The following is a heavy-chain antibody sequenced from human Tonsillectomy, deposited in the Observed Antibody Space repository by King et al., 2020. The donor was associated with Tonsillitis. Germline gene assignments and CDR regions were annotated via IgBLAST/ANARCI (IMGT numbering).Heavy chain of an antibody. D-gene: IGHD3-10*01. Sequence: VQLQESGSGLVKPSQTLSLTCAVSGGSISSGGYSWSWIRQPPGKGLEWIGYIYHSGSTYYNPSLQSRFTISVYRSKNQFSLNLTSVTAADTAVYYCARDFGGSYFDYWGQGTLVTVSS. J-gene: IGHJ4*02. CDR2: IYHSGST. CDR3: ARDFGGSYFDY. CDR1: GGSISSGGYS. V-gene: IGHV4-30-2*01.